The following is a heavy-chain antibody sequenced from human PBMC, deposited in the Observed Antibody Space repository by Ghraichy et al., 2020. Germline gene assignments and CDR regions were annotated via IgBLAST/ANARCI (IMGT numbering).Heavy chain of an antibody. V-gene: IGHV2-70*11. CDR1: GFSLSTSGMC. D-gene: IGHD4-17*01. CDR3: ARLTTTVTHGCWFDP. CDR2: IDWDDDK. J-gene: IGHJ5*02. Sequence: SGPTLVKPTQTLTLTCTFSGFSLSTSGMCVSWIRQPPGKALEWLARIDWDDDKYYSTSLKTRLTISKDTSKNQVVLTMTNMDPVDTATYYCARLTTTVTHGCWFDPWGQGTLVTVSS.